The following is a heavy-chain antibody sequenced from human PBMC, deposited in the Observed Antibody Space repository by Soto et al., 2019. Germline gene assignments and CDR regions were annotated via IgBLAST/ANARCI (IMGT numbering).Heavy chain of an antibody. CDR1: GDSVSSNDAT. CDR3: AREGGNRYYYGMDV. V-gene: IGHV6-1*01. D-gene: IGHD1-26*01. CDR2: TYYRSKWYN. Sequence: PSQTLSLTCAISGDSVSSNDATWDWIRQSPSRGLEWLGRTYYRSKWYNDYAVSVKSRITINPDTSKNQFSLQLNSVTPEDTAVYYCAREGGNRYYYGMDVWGQGATVTVSS. J-gene: IGHJ6*02.